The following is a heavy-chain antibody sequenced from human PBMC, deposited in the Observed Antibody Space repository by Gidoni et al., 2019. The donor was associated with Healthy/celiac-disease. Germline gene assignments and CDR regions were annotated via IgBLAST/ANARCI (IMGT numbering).Heavy chain of an antibody. D-gene: IGHD3-10*01. V-gene: IGHV3-30-3*01. J-gene: IGHJ4*02. CDR3: ARDLHPPLDLWFGELLNSFDY. CDR2: SNK. Sequence: SNKYYADSVKGRFTISRDNSKNTLYLQMNSLRAEDTAVYYCARDLHPPLDLWFGELLNSFDYWGQGTLVTVSS.